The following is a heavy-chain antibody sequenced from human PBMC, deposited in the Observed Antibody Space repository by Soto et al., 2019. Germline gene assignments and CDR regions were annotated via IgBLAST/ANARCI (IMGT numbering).Heavy chain of an antibody. D-gene: IGHD1-26*01. J-gene: IGHJ4*02. CDR2: IYYSGST. Sequence: QVQLQESGPGLVKPSQTLSLTCTVSGGSISSGDYYWSWIRRPPGKGLEWIGYIYYSGSTYYNPSLKSRVTISVDTSKNQFSLKLSSVTAADTAVYYCARVVGATIGLLDYWGQGTLVTVSS. V-gene: IGHV4-30-4*01. CDR3: ARVVGATIGLLDY. CDR1: GGSISSGDYY.